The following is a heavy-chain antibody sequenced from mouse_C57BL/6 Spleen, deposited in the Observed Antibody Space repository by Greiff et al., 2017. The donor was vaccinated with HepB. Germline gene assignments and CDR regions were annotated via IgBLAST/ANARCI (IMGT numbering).Heavy chain of an antibody. D-gene: IGHD1-1*01. CDR1: GYTFTDYY. V-gene: IGHV1-19*01. CDR3: ARGVPYYYGSSYWYFDV. J-gene: IGHJ1*03. CDR2: INPYNGGT. Sequence: EVQLQQSGPVLVKPGASVKMSCKASGYTFTDYYMNWVKQSHGKSLEWIGVINPYNGGTSYNQKFKGKATLTVDKSSSTAYMELNRLTSEDSAVYYCARGVPYYYGSSYWYFDVWGTGTTVTVSS.